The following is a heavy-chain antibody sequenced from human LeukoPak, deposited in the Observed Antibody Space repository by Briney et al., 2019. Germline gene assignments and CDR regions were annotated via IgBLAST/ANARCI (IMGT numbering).Heavy chain of an antibody. D-gene: IGHD3-22*01. Sequence: ALVKVSCKVSGYTLTELSMHWVRQAPGKGLEWMGGFDPEDGETIYAQKFQGRVTMTEDTSTDTAYMELSSLRSEDTAVYYCATSYDSSGEGAFDIWGQGTMVTVSS. CDR2: FDPEDGET. CDR1: GYTLTELS. J-gene: IGHJ3*02. V-gene: IGHV1-24*01. CDR3: ATSYDSSGEGAFDI.